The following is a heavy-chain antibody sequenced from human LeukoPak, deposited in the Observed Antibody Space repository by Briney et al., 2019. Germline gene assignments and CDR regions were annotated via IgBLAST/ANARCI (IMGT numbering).Heavy chain of an antibody. Sequence: GGSLRLSCAASGFTFDDYGMSWVCQAPGKGLEWVCGINWNGGSTGYADSVKGRFTISRDNAKNSLYLQMNSLRAEDTALYYCARERYYYDSSGCYYGGTTPDYWGQGTLVTVSS. CDR2: INWNGGST. CDR3: ARERYYYDSSGCYYGGTTPDY. D-gene: IGHD3-22*01. V-gene: IGHV3-20*04. J-gene: IGHJ4*02. CDR1: GFTFDDYG.